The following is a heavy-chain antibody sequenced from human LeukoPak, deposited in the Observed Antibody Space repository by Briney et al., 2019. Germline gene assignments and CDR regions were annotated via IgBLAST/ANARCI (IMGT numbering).Heavy chain of an antibody. D-gene: IGHD3-10*01. V-gene: IGHV3-23*01. Sequence: GGSLRLSCAASGFTFSSYVMIWVRQAPGKGLEWVSSISGSGGSTYYADFVKGRFTIFRDVSKHTLYLEMNSLRAEDTAVYYCAKDRQNYYRSGYYFDYWGQGTLVTVSS. J-gene: IGHJ4*02. CDR3: AKDRQNYYRSGYYFDY. CDR2: ISGSGGST. CDR1: GFTFSSYV.